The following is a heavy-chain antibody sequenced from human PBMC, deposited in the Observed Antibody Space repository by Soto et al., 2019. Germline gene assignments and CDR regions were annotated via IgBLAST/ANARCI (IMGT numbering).Heavy chain of an antibody. CDR3: ARLTGQNGWPPRNRYYGMDV. D-gene: IGHD2-15*01. V-gene: IGHV5-51*01. CDR1: GDPFNRNW. J-gene: IGHJ6*02. Sequence: EVQLVQSGAEVKKPGESLKISCKGSGDPFNRNWIAWVRQMPGKGLEWMGIVFPADSDTRYNPSFQGQVTVSADKSISTAYLHWSSLKASDTAIYYCARLTGQNGWPPRNRYYGMDVWGQGTTVTVSS. CDR2: VFPADSDT.